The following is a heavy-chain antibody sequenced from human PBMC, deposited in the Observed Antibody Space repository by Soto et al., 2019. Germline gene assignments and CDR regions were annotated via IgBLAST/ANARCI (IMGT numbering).Heavy chain of an antibody. CDR1: GFTFSSYA. V-gene: IGHV3-30-3*01. J-gene: IGHJ6*02. D-gene: IGHD2-2*01. CDR3: ARPSRYCSSTSCYFREAYYGMDV. Sequence: QVQLVESGGGVVQPGRSLRLSCAASGFTFSSYAMHWVRQAPGKGLEWVAVISYDGSNKYYADSVKGRFTISRDNSKNTLYLQMNSLRAEDTAVYYCARPSRYCSSTSCYFREAYYGMDVWGQGTTVTVSS. CDR2: ISYDGSNK.